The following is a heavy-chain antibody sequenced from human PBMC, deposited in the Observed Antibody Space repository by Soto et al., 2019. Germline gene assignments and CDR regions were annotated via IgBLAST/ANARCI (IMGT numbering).Heavy chain of an antibody. J-gene: IGHJ4*02. Sequence: QVQLVQSGAEVKKPGASVKVSCKASGYTFTSYGISWVRQAPGQGLEWMGWISAYNGNTNYAQKLQGRVTMTTDTPTSTAYMALRSLRSDDTPVYYCARDHRGATYYDYVWRRASVDFDYWGQGTLVTVSS. V-gene: IGHV1-18*01. D-gene: IGHD3-16*01. CDR2: ISAYNGNT. CDR3: ARDHRGATYYDYVWRRASVDFDY. CDR1: GYTFTSYG.